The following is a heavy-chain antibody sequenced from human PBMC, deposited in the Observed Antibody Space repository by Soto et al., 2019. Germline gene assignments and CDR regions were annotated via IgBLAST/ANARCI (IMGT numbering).Heavy chain of an antibody. Sequence: GPGVKKPGASVKVSCKASGYSFSTYNISWVRQAPGQGLEWMGRISNYNGNTDYAQKFEGRLVMTTETSTTTAYMELTSLTSDDVAVYYCARTSVVNSLDYWGQGTLVSVSS. D-gene: IGHD2-21*01. CDR3: ARTSVVNSLDY. J-gene: IGHJ4*02. V-gene: IGHV1-18*03. CDR1: GYSFSTYN. CDR2: ISNYNGNT.